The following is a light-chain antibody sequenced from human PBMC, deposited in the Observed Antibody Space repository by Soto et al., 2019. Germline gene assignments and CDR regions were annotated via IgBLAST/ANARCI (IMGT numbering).Light chain of an antibody. Sequence: SSELTQPPSVSVSPGQTASITCSGDKLGEKYACWYQQKPGQSPVLVIYQDSKRPSGIPERFSGSNSGNTATLTISGTQAMDEADYYCQAWDSSNVVFGGGTKLTGL. J-gene: IGLJ2*01. CDR1: KLGEKY. V-gene: IGLV3-1*01. CDR3: QAWDSSNVV. CDR2: QDS.